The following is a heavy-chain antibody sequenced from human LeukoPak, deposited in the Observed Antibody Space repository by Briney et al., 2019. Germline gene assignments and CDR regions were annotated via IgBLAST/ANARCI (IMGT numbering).Heavy chain of an antibody. CDR3: ARGLINGHDFDY. J-gene: IGHJ4*02. D-gene: IGHD5-12*01. Sequence: GASVKVSCKTSGYTFTGYYMHWVRQAPGQGLEWMGWINPNSGGTNYAQNFQGWVTMTRDTSVSTGYLELTRPTSDDTAVYYCARGLINGHDFDYWGQGTLVTVSS. V-gene: IGHV1-2*04. CDR2: INPNSGGT. CDR1: GYTFTGYY.